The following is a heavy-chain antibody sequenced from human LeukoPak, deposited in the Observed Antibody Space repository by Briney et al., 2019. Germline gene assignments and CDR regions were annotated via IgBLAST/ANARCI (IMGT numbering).Heavy chain of an antibody. V-gene: IGHV1-18*01. CDR1: GYTLTELS. J-gene: IGHJ4*02. CDR3: ARDTRRITGSFDY. D-gene: IGHD1-20*01. CDR2: ISAYNGNT. Sequence: ASVNVSCKVSGYTLTELSMHWVRQAPGQGLEWMGWISAYNGNTNYAQKLQGRVTMTTDTSTSTAYMELRSLRSDDTAVYYCARDTRRITGSFDYWGQGTLVTVSS.